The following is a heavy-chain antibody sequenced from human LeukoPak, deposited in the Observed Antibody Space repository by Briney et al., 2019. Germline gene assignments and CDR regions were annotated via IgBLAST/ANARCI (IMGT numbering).Heavy chain of an antibody. V-gene: IGHV3-30*02. D-gene: IGHD3-22*01. CDR3: ARKGAAYYYDSSGYLFDY. CDR2: IRYDGSNK. Sequence: QTGGSLRLSCAASGFTFSSYGMHWVRQAPVKGLEWVTFIRYDGSNKFYTNSVKGRFTISRDNSKHTLYLQMDSLRAEDTAVYYCARKGAAYYYDSSGYLFDYWGQGTLVTVSS. CDR1: GFTFSSYG. J-gene: IGHJ4*02.